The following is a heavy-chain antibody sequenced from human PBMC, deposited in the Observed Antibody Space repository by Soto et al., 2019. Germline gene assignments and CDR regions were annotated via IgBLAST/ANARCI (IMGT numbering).Heavy chain of an antibody. CDR2: ISSTSSTI. V-gene: IGHV3-48*01. J-gene: IGHJ4*02. D-gene: IGHD3-22*01. Sequence: EVQLVESGGGLVQPGGSLRLSCAASGFTFSSYSMNWVRQAPGKGLECVSYISSTSSTIYYADSVKGRFTISRENAKTSLYLQMNSLRAEDTAVYYCARGAYYYDSSGLSYWGQGTLVTVSS. CDR3: ARGAYYYDSSGLSY. CDR1: GFTFSSYS.